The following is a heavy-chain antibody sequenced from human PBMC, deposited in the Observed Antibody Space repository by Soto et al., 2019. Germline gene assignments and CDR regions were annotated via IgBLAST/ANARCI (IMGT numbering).Heavy chain of an antibody. Sequence: PGGSLRLSCAASGFTFSSYSMNWVRQAPGKGLEWVSYIRSSGSPIYYVDSVKGRFTISRDNAKNSLYLQMSSLRAEDTAVYYCARADSGYAHGYYYYGMDVWGQGTTVTVSS. CDR2: IRSSGSPI. J-gene: IGHJ6*02. D-gene: IGHD5-12*01. V-gene: IGHV3-48*01. CDR3: ARADSGYAHGYYYYGMDV. CDR1: GFTFSSYS.